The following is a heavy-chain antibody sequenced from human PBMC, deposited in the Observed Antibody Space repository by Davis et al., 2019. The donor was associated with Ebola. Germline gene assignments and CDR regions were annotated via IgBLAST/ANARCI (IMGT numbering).Heavy chain of an antibody. V-gene: IGHV4-34*01. CDR1: GESFSGYY. CDR3: ATSNWFDP. CDR2: VHHSGRT. Sequence: SETLSLTCAVYGESFSGYYWGWIRQPPGKGLEWIGSVHHSGRTYYNPSLKSRLTISIDTSKNQFSLKLTSVTAADTSVYYCATSNWFDPWGQGTLVTVSS. J-gene: IGHJ5*02.